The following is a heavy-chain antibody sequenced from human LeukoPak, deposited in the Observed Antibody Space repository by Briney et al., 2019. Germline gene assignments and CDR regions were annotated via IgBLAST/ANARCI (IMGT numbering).Heavy chain of an antibody. D-gene: IGHD1-14*01. CDR1: GGSISSSSYY. Sequence: SETLSLTCTVSGGSISSSSYYWGWIRQPPGKGLEWIGSIYYSGSTYYNPSLKSRVTISVDTSKNQFSLKLSSVTAADTAVYYCARQDWDRNGYYFDYWGQGTLVTVSS. V-gene: IGHV4-39*01. CDR2: IYYSGST. J-gene: IGHJ4*02. CDR3: ARQDWDRNGYYFDY.